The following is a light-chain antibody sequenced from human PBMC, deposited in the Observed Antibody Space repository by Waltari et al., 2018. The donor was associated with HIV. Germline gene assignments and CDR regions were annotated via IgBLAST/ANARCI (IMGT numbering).Light chain of an antibody. CDR2: RNH. J-gene: IGLJ2*01. CDR3: AAWDGSLNGVL. CDR1: SSNIGTYT. V-gene: IGLV1-44*01. Sequence: QSVLTQPPSASGTPGQRVTISCSGSSSNIGTYTVNWYRQLPGTAPKLLSYRNHRRPSGVPDRCSGSKSGTSASLAISGLQSEDEADYYCAAWDGSLNGVLFGGGTKLTVL.